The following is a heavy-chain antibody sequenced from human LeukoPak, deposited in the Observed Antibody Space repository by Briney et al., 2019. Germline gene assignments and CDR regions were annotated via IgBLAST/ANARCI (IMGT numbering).Heavy chain of an antibody. Sequence: PSETLSLTCTVSGGSISSYYWSWIRQPPGKGLEWIGYIFYSGSNNYNPSLKSRVTISVDTSKNQCSLNLSFVTAADTAVYYFARLSVVPAAMEFYYYYLMDVWGKGTTVTVSS. D-gene: IGHD2-2*01. V-gene: IGHV4-59*08. CDR1: GGSISSYY. J-gene: IGHJ6*03. CDR3: ARLSVVPAAMEFYYYYLMDV. CDR2: IFYSGSN.